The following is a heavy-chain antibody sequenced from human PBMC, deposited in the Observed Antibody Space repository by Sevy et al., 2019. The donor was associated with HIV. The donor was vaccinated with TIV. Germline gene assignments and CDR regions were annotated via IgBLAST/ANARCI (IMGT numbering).Heavy chain of an antibody. V-gene: IGHV3-30-3*01. J-gene: IGHJ4*02. D-gene: IGHD5-18*01. Sequence: GGSLRLSCAASGFTFSSYAMHWVRQAPGKGLEWVVVISYDGSNKYYADSVKGRFTISRDNSKNTLYLQMNSLRAEDTAVYYCARDAMRVIGQLWLNYWGQGTLVTVSS. CDR3: ARDAMRVIGQLWLNY. CDR2: ISYDGSNK. CDR1: GFTFSSYA.